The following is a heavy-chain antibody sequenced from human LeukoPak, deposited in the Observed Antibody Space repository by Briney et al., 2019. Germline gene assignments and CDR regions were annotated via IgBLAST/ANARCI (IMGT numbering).Heavy chain of an antibody. V-gene: IGHV3-11*01. CDR2: ISSSGSTI. Sequence: PGGSLRLSCAASGFTFSDYYMSWIRQAPGKGLEWVSYISSSGSTIYYADSVKGRFTISRDNSKNTLYLQMNSLRAEDTAVYYCAKDSPDGSDYWGQGTLVTVSS. CDR3: AKDSPDGSDY. J-gene: IGHJ4*02. CDR1: GFTFSDYY.